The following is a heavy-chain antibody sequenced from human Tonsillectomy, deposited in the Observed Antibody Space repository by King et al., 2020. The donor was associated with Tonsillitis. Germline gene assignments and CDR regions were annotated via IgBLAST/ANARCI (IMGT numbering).Heavy chain of an antibody. J-gene: IGHJ4*02. CDR2: ISYDGSIQ. CDR1: GFFFSGYA. Sequence: VQLVESGGGVVQPGRSLRLSCAASGFFFSGYAMHWVRQAPCKGLEWVALISYDGSIQDSADSVKGRFTISRDNSKNTVYLQMNSLRSEDTAVYYCARGAADYGDPAFDFWGQGTLVTVSS. CDR3: ARGAADYGDPAFDF. V-gene: IGHV3-30-3*01. D-gene: IGHD4-17*01.